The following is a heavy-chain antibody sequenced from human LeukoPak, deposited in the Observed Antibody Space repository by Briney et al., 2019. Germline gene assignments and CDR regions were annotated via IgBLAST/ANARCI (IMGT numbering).Heavy chain of an antibody. J-gene: IGHJ4*02. Sequence: SETLSLTCAVYGGSFSGYYWSWIRQPPGKGLEWIGEINHSGSTNYNPSLKSRVTISVDTSKNQFSLKLSSVTAADTAVYYCARVYYYDSSGYFGYWGQRTLVTVSS. D-gene: IGHD3-22*01. V-gene: IGHV4-34*01. CDR1: GGSFSGYY. CDR3: ARVYYYDSSGYFGY. CDR2: INHSGST.